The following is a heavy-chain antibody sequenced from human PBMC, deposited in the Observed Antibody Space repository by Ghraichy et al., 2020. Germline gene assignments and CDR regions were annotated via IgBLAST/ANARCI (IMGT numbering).Heavy chain of an antibody. D-gene: IGHD3-3*01. CDR1: GFTFSSYW. Sequence: LSLTCAASGFTFSSYWMSWVRQAPGKGLEWVANIKQDGSEKYYVDSVKGRFTISRDNAKNSLYLQMNSLRAEDTAVYYCARQGYDFWSGYYDAFDIWGQGTMVTVSS. CDR2: IKQDGSEK. J-gene: IGHJ3*02. V-gene: IGHV3-7*01. CDR3: ARQGYDFWSGYYDAFDI.